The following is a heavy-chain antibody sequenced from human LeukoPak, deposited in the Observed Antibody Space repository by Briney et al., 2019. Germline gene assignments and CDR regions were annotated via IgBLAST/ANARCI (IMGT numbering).Heavy chain of an antibody. D-gene: IGHD6-25*01. CDR1: GFTFSSYS. CDR3: ARDFIIAALFDY. J-gene: IGHJ4*02. V-gene: IGHV3-21*01. Sequence: GGSLRLSCAASGFTFSSYSMNWVRQAPGKGLEWVSSISSSSSYIYYADSVKGRFTISRDNAKNSLYLQMNSLRAEDMAVYYCARDFIIAALFDYWGQGTLVTVSS. CDR2: ISSSSSYI.